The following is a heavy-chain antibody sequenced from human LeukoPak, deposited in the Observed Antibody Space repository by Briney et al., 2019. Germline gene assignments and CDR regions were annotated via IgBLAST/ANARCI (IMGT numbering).Heavy chain of an antibody. J-gene: IGHJ4*02. D-gene: IGHD3-10*01. V-gene: IGHV1-2*02. Sequence: ASVKVSCKASGYTFTGYYTHWVRQAPGQRLEWMGWINPNSGGTNYAQKFQGRVTMTRDTSISTAYMEMSRLRSDDTAVYYCARDHSYYGSGSYYTFDYWGQGTLVTVSS. CDR1: GYTFTGYY. CDR3: ARDHSYYGSGSYYTFDY. CDR2: INPNSGGT.